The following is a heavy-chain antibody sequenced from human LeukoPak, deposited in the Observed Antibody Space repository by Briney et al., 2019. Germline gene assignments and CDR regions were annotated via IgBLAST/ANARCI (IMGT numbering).Heavy chain of an antibody. CDR2: IGTAGDT. J-gene: IGHJ3*02. D-gene: IGHD1-26*01. CDR3: ARGGATDAFDI. CDR1: GFTFSSYD. Sequence: PGGSLRLSCAASGFTFSSYDMHWVRQATGKGLEWVSAIGTAGDTYYPGSVKGRFTISRENAKNSLYLQMNSLRAGDTAVYYCARGGATDAFDIWGQGTMVTVSS. V-gene: IGHV3-13*01.